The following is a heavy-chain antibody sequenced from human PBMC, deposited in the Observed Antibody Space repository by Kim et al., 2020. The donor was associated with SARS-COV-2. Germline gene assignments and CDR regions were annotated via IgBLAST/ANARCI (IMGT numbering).Heavy chain of an antibody. V-gene: IGHV3-30*04. CDR3: ACGWADYSGYDLFDY. J-gene: IGHJ4*02. CDR1: GFTFSSYA. CDR2: ISYDGSNK. Sequence: GGSLRLSCAASGFTFSSYAMHWVRQAPGKGLEWVAVISYDGSNKYYADSVKGRFTISRDNSKNTLYLQMNSLRAEDTAVYYCACGWADYSGYDLFDYWGQGTLVTVSS. D-gene: IGHD5-12*01.